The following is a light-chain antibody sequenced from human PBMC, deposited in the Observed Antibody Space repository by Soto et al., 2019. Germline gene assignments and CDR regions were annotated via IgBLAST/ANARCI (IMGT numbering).Light chain of an antibody. CDR1: SGDIGSYNR. CDR3: SSYTNINTRACV. Sequence: QAVVTQPASVSGSPGQSITISCTGTSGDIGSYNRVSWYQQHPGKAPKLIIYEVTDRPSGVSNRFSGSKSGNTASLTISGLQAEDEAKYYCSSYTNINTRACVFGTGTKLTVL. CDR2: EVT. V-gene: IGLV2-14*01. J-gene: IGLJ1*01.